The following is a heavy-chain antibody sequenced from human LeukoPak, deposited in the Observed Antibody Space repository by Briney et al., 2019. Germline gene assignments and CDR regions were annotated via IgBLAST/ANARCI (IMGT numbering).Heavy chain of an antibody. CDR1: GGSISSSSYY. V-gene: IGHV4-39*07. CDR3: ARRGAVVPAAIRSYYYYGMDV. CDR2: IYYSGST. J-gene: IGHJ6*02. Sequence: SETLSLTCTVSGGSISSSSYYWGWIRQPPGKGLEWIGSIYYSGSTYYNPSLKSRVTISVDTSKNQFSLKLSSVTAADTAVYYCARRGAVVPAAIRSYYYYGMDVWGQGTTVTVSS. D-gene: IGHD2-2*02.